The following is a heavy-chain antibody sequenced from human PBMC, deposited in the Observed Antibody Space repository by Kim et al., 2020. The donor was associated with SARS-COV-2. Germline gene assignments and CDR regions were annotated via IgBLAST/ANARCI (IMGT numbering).Heavy chain of an antibody. CDR1: GFRFSNYA. J-gene: IGHJ2*01. Sequence: GGSLRLSCAASGFRFSNYAMGWVRQAQGKGLEWVSAISTSGAFYADSVKGRFTISRDNSKNTLYLQMDSLRAEDTAVYSCARDRRGPAAGTWYFDLWGRGPLLTVSS. CDR2: ISTSGA. D-gene: IGHD6-13*01. CDR3: ARDRRGPAAGTWYFDL. V-gene: IGHV3-23*01.